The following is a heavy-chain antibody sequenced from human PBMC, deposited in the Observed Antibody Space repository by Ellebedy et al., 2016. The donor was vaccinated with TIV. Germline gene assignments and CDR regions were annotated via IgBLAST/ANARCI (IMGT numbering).Heavy chain of an antibody. V-gene: IGHV3-9*01. CDR3: AKDQGYSAGWSLGYYYYGMDV. J-gene: IGHJ6*02. CDR1: GFIFESYA. CDR2: VNWNGADI. Sequence: SLKISXAASGFIFESYAMHWVRQAPGKGLEWVSGVNWNGADIGYAASVKGRFTISRGNAKNSLYLEMNNLRGEDTALYYCAKDQGYSAGWSLGYYYYGMDVWGQGTTVTVSS. D-gene: IGHD1-26*01.